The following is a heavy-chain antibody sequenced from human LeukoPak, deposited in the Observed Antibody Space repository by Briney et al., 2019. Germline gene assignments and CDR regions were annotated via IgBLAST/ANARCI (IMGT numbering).Heavy chain of an antibody. Sequence: PGGSLRLSCAASGFTFSSYWMSWVRQAPGKGLEWVANIKQDGSEKYYVDSVKGRFTISRDNAKNSLYLQMNSLGAEDTAVYYCARVGGAVAGHFDYWGQGTLVTVSS. CDR1: GFTFSSYW. CDR3: ARVGGAVAGHFDY. CDR2: IKQDGSEK. D-gene: IGHD6-19*01. J-gene: IGHJ4*02. V-gene: IGHV3-7*01.